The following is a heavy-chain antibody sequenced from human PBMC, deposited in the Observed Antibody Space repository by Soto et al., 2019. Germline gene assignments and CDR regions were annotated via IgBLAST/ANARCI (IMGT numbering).Heavy chain of an antibody. CDR2: VYHSGST. J-gene: IGHJ4*02. D-gene: IGHD2-21*02. CDR1: GCSISSGGYS. Sequence: SETLSLPCTVSGCSISSGGYSWSWIRQPPGKGLEWIGYVYHSGSTYYNPSLKSRVTISVDRSKNQFSLKLSSVTAADTAVYYCARLYCGGDCYGTLFDYWGQGTLVTASS. V-gene: IGHV4-30-2*01. CDR3: ARLYCGGDCYGTLFDY.